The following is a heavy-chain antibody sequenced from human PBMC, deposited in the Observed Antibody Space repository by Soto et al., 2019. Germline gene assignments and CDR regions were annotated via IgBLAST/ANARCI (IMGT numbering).Heavy chain of an antibody. D-gene: IGHD1-26*01. Sequence: EVQLLESGGGLVQPGGSLRLSCAASGFTFSSYAMRWVRQAPVKGLEWVSAISGSGDSTYYAYSVKGRFTISSDNSKNTLYLQMNSLRAEDTAVYYCARRGSGSYYDYWGQGTLVTVSS. V-gene: IGHV3-23*01. J-gene: IGHJ4*02. CDR2: ISGSGDST. CDR3: ARRGSGSYYDY. CDR1: GFTFSSYA.